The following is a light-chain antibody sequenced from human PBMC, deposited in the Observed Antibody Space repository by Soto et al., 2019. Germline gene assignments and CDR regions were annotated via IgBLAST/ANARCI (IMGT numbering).Light chain of an antibody. V-gene: IGKV1-8*01. CDR2: AAY. CDR3: QQYYSYPLT. CDR1: QGISRY. Sequence: AIRMTQSPSSFSASTGDRVTITCRASQGISRYLAWYQQKPGKAPKLLIYAAYTLQSGVPSRFSGSGPGTDCTLTISCLQSEGFATYYCQQYYSYPLTFGPGTKVDMK. J-gene: IGKJ3*01.